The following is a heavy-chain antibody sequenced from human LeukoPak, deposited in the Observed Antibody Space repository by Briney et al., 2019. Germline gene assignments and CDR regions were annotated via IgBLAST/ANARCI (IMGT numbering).Heavy chain of an antibody. CDR2: IKTNSGAT. Sequence: GASVKVSCKASGYTFTDYYLLWVRQAPGQGLEWMGWIKTNSGATDYAQNFEARVTMTRDTSSGTAYLDLSSPTSDDTAVYYCARGRRILGGPENAGDFFGYWGQGTLVIVSS. V-gene: IGHV1-2*02. J-gene: IGHJ4*01. D-gene: IGHD3-16*01. CDR1: GYTFTDYY. CDR3: ARGRRILGGPENAGDFFGY.